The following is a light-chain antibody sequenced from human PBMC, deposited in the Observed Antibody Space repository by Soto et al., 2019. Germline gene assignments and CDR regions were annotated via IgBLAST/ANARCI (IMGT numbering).Light chain of an antibody. CDR1: SSDIGGYNF. CDR3: SSYTSTNTVV. CDR2: DVT. V-gene: IGLV2-14*03. J-gene: IGLJ2*01. Sequence: QSVLTQPASVSGSPGQSITISCTGTSSDIGGYNFVSWYQQHPGKAPKLMFYDVTNRPSGVSNRFSGSKSGNTASLTISGLQAEDEAVYYFSSYTSTNTVVFGGGTKLTVL.